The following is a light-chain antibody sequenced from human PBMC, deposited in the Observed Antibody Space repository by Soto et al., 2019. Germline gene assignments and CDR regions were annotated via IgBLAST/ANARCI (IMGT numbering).Light chain of an antibody. J-gene: IGKJ2*01. CDR1: QSVGVN. Sequence: MTQSPATLAVAPGGIATLSCRASQSVGVNLAWYQQKHGQAPRLLLYSASTRATGIPARFSGSGSGAEFTLTIDSLQSEDCAIDFCLQYNYWPYTFGRGTKLEIK. V-gene: IGKV3-15*01. CDR2: SAS. CDR3: LQYNYWPYT.